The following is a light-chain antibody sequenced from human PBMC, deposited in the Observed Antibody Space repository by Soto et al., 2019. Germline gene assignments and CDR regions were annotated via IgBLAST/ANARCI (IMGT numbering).Light chain of an antibody. CDR2: GAS. J-gene: IGKJ5*01. CDR3: QQYGSYPIT. V-gene: IGKV3-20*01. CDR1: QSVSSSY. Sequence: EILFTQSPGTLSLSPGERATLSCRASQSVSSSYLAWYQQKPGQAPRILIYGASSRDTGIPDRFSGSGSGTDSTLTISRLEPEDFAVYYCQQYGSYPITFGQGTRLEIK.